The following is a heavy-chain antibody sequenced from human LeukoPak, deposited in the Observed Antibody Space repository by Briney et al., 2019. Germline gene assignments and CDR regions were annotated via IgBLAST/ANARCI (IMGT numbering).Heavy chain of an antibody. CDR1: GYTFTSYY. CDR2: FNPSGGST. V-gene: IGHV1-46*01. CDR3: ARVGYCSSTSCYAGEYFQH. J-gene: IGHJ1*01. D-gene: IGHD2-2*03. Sequence: ASVKVSCKASGYTFTSYYMHWVRQAPGQGLEWMGIFNPSGGSTSYAQKFQGRVTMTRDTSTSTVYMELSSLRSEDTAVYYCARVGYCSSTSCYAGEYFQHWGQGTSVTVSS.